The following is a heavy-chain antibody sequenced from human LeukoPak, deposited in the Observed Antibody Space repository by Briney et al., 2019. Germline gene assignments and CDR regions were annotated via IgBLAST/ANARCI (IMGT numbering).Heavy chain of an antibody. CDR2: ICGSGGST. Sequence: PGGSLRLSCAASGFTFSSYAMSWVRQAPGKGLEWVSAICGSGGSTYYADSVKGRFTISRDNSKNTLYLQMNSLRAEDTAVYYCAKQAVAGSYYYYYMDVWGKGTTVTVSS. D-gene: IGHD6-19*01. J-gene: IGHJ6*03. CDR1: GFTFSSYA. V-gene: IGHV3-23*01. CDR3: AKQAVAGSYYYYYMDV.